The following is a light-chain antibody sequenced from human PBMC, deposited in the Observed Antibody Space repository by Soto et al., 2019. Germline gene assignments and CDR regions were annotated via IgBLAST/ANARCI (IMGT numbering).Light chain of an antibody. CDR1: SSDVGNYNL. CDR2: EGG. J-gene: IGLJ1*01. V-gene: IGLV2-23*01. CDR3: CSYASSSTYV. Sequence: QSVLTHPASVSGSPGQSITISCTRTSSDVGNYNLVSWYQQHPGKAPKLMIYEGGKRPSGVSNRFSGSKSGNTASLTISGLQSEDEADYYCCSYASSSTYVFGSGTKVTVL.